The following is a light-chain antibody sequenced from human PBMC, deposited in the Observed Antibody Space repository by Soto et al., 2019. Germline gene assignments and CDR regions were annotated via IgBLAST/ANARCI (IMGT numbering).Light chain of an antibody. CDR3: QHRFNWPFT. V-gene: IGKV3-11*01. Sequence: EIVLTQSPATLSLSPGERATLSCRASQSVSSLLAWYQQKPGQAPRLLIYDASNRATGIPARFSGSGSGTDFTLTISRLEPEDFAVYYCQHRFNWPFTFGPGTKVDIK. CDR2: DAS. J-gene: IGKJ3*01. CDR1: QSVSSL.